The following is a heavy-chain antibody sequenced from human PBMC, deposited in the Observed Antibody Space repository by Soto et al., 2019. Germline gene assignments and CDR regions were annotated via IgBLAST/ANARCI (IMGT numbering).Heavy chain of an antibody. J-gene: IGHJ1*01. D-gene: IGHD2-15*01. Sequence: EVQLVESGGGLVQPGRSLRLSCAASGFTFDDYAMHWVRQAPGKGLEWVSGISWNSGSIGYADSVKGRFTISRDNAKNFLYLQMNSLRAEDTALYYCAKDRGPLGYCSGGSCYGIYFQHWGQGTLVTVSS. CDR2: ISWNSGSI. V-gene: IGHV3-9*01. CDR1: GFTFDDYA. CDR3: AKDRGPLGYCSGGSCYGIYFQH.